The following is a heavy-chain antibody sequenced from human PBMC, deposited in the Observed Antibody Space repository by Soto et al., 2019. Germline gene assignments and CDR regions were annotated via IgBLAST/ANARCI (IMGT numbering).Heavy chain of an antibody. Sequence: SVKVSCKASGYTFTFRYLHWVRQAPGQALEWMGWITPFKSDTNFAQKFQDRVTITRDRSVSTAYMELSNLRSDDTAMYYCARSPFAGSDAFDIWGQGTMVTVSS. CDR3: ARSPFAGSDAFDI. V-gene: IGHV1-45*02. J-gene: IGHJ3*02. CDR1: GYTFTFRY. D-gene: IGHD1-1*01. CDR2: ITPFKSDT.